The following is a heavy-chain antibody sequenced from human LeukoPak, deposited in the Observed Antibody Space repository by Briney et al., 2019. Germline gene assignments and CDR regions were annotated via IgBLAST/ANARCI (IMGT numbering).Heavy chain of an antibody. V-gene: IGHV3-30*02. CDR3: AKDTPLCYFDY. J-gene: IGHJ4*02. CDR1: GFTLSNYW. Sequence: GGSLRLSCAASGFTLSNYWIHWIRQAPGKGLEWVAFIRNDGSIIYNADSVKGRFTISRDNSKNTLYLQMNSLRADDTAVYYCAKDTPLCYFDYWGQGTLVTVSS. CDR2: IRNDGSII. D-gene: IGHD3-16*01.